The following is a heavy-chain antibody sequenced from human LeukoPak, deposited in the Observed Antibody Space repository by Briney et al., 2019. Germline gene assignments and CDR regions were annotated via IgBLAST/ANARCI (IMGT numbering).Heavy chain of an antibody. CDR3: AREDCSSTSCLFDP. CDR2: MHYSGST. V-gene: IGHV4-59*01. Sequence: SETLSLTCTVSGGSISSYYWSWIRQPPGKGLEWIGYMHYSGSTSYNPSLRSRVTISLDTSKNQFSLKLSSVTAADTAVYYCAREDCSSTSCLFDPWGQGTLVTVSS. D-gene: IGHD2-2*01. CDR1: GGSISSYY. J-gene: IGHJ5*02.